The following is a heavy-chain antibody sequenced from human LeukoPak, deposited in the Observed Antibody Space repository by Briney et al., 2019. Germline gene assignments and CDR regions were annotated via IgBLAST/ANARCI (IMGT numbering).Heavy chain of an antibody. CDR1: GYTLTGYY. D-gene: IGHD6-6*01. CDR3: ARDNHRIAARPGNIAY. CDR2: INPNSGGT. J-gene: IGHJ4*02. V-gene: IGHV1-2*02. Sequence: GASVKVSCKASGYTLTGYYMHWVRQAPGQGLEWMGWINPNSGGTNYAQKFQGRVTMTRDTSISTAYMEVSSLRFDDTAVYYCARDNHRIAARPGNIAYWGQGTLVTLSS.